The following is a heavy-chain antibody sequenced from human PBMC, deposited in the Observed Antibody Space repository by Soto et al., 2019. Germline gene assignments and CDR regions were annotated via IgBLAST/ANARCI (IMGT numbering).Heavy chain of an antibody. J-gene: IGHJ4*02. CDR1: GGSISRFY. D-gene: IGHD6-13*01. CDR2: IYSGGRN. V-gene: IGHV4-4*07. CDR3: ARGSSRWDY. Sequence: PSETLSLTCTVSGGSISRFYWSWIRQPAGKGLEWIGSIYSGGRNNYNPSLKSRGTMSVDTSKNQFSLRLSSVTAADTAMYYCARGSSRWDYWGQGSLVTVSS.